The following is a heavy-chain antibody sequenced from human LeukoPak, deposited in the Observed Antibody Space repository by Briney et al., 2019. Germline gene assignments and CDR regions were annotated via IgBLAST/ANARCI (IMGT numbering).Heavy chain of an antibody. CDR3: ARGSGKPYGMDV. CDR2: IYYSGST. Sequence: SETLSLTCTVSGGSISSGGYYWSWIRQPPGKGLEWFGYIYYSGSTYYNPSLKSRLTISVDTSKNQFSLKRTSVTAADTAVYYCARGSGKPYGMDVWGQGTTVTVYS. D-gene: IGHD1-26*01. J-gene: IGHJ6*02. CDR1: GGSISSGGYY. V-gene: IGHV4-30-4*01.